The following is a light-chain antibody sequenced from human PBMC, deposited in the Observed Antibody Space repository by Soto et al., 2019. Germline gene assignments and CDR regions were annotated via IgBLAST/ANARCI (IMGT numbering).Light chain of an antibody. J-gene: IGLJ1*01. V-gene: IGLV2-14*01. CDR2: DVS. CDR3: SSYTSSSNYV. CDR1: SSDVGGYNY. Sequence: QSVLTQPASVSGSPGQSITISCTGTSSDVGGYNYVSWYQQHPGKAPKLMIDDVSNRPSGVSNRFSGSKSGNTASLTISGLHAEDEADYYCSSYTSSSNYVFGTGTKVTVL.